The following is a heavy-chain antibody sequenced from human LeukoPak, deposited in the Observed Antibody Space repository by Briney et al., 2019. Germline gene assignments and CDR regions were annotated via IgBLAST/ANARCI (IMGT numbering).Heavy chain of an antibody. J-gene: IGHJ5*02. CDR2: ISYDGSNK. CDR3: ARDLDIVAISNWFDP. Sequence: GGSLRLSCAASGFTFSSYAMHWVRQAPGKGLEWVVVISYDGSNKYYADSVKGRFTISRDNSKNTLYLQMNSLRAEDTAVYYCARDLDIVAISNWFDPWGQGTLVTVSS. D-gene: IGHD5-12*01. CDR1: GFTFSSYA. V-gene: IGHV3-30-3*01.